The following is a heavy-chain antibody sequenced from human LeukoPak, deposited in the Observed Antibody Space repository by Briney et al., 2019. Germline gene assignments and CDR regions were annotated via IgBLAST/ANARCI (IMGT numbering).Heavy chain of an antibody. CDR3: ARGGYGDNSDAFDI. V-gene: IGHV3-21*01. CDR1: GFTFSSYS. CDR2: ISSSSSYI. J-gene: IGHJ3*02. D-gene: IGHD4-23*01. Sequence: GGSLRLSCAASGFTFSSYSMHWVRQAPGKGLEWVSSISSSSSYIYYADSVKGRFTISRDNAKNSLYLQMNSLRAEDTAVYYCARGGYGDNSDAFDIWGQGTMVTVSS.